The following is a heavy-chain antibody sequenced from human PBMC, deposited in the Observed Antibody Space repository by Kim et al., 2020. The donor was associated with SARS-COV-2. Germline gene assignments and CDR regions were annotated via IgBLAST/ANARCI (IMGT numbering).Heavy chain of an antibody. CDR1: GFTFSSYW. V-gene: IGHV3-7*03. CDR2: IKQDGSEK. CDR3: ARESAAYDILTGYYHYYGMDV. J-gene: IGHJ6*02. D-gene: IGHD3-9*01. Sequence: GGSLRLSCAASGFTFSSYWMSWVRQAPGKGLEWVANIKQDGSEKYYVDSVKGRFTISRDNAKNSLYLQMNSLRAEDTAVYYCARESAAYDILTGYYHYYGMDVWGQGTTVTVSS.